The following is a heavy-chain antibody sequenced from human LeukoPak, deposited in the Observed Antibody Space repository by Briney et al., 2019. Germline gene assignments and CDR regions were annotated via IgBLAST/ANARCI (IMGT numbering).Heavy chain of an antibody. J-gene: IGHJ6*03. D-gene: IGHD3-10*01. CDR2: IYSSGST. CDR1: GGSIRGYY. V-gene: IGHV4-59*01. Sequence: PSETLSLPCNVSGGSIRGYYWSWIRHSPEKGLEWIGYIYSSGSTNYNPSLKSRVTMSVDTSKNQLYLKVSSVTAADTAVYYCARVFDSGSQAYFYYMDVWGKGTTVIISS. CDR3: ARVFDSGSQAYFYYMDV.